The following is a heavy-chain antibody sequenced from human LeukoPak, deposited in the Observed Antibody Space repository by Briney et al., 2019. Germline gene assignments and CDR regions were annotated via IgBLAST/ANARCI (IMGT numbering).Heavy chain of an antibody. CDR1: GFSFKTYS. CDR2: NDDTP. V-gene: IGHV3-23*01. D-gene: IGHD3-3*01. Sequence: GGSLRLSCTSSGFSFKTYSMSWVRQAPGKGLEWVLANDDTPYYTDSVKGRFTVSRDNSRDTLYLHLNSLRAEDTAIYYCAKEYDLWHEQGNWFDTWGQGVLVTVSS. CDR3: AKEYDLWHEQGNWFDT. J-gene: IGHJ5*02.